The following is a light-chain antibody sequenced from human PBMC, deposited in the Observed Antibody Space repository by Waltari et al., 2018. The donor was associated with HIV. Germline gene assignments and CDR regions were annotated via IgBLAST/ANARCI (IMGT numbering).Light chain of an antibody. V-gene: IGKV4-1*01. CDR1: QSLLYSSNNKNF. Sequence: DIVMTQSPDSLAVSLGERATINCKSRQSLLYSSNNKNFLAWYQKKQRQPPKLLIYWESRRASGVPDRFRASGYGTELTLTINSLQAEDVAVYYCQQYYNTLWTFGQGTKVEIK. CDR3: QQYYNTLWT. J-gene: IGKJ1*01. CDR2: WES.